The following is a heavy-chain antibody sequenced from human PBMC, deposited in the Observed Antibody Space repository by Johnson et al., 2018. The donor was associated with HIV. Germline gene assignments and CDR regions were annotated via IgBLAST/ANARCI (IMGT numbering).Heavy chain of an antibody. CDR3: ARGGGCGGDCYSGYDAFDI. V-gene: IGHV3-30*04. CDR2: ISSDGSKK. J-gene: IGHJ3*02. Sequence: QVQLVESGGGVVQPGGSLRLSCAASGFTFSSYAMHWVRQAPGKGLEWVAVISSDGSKKYYVDSVKGRFTISRDNSKNTLYLQMNSLSAEDTAVYYCARGGGCGGDCYSGYDAFDIWGQGTKVTVSS. D-gene: IGHD2-21*01. CDR1: GFTFSSYA.